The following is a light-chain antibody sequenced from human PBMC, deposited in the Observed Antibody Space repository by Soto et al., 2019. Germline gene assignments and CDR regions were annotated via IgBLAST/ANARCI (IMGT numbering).Light chain of an antibody. J-gene: IGKJ4*01. Sequence: DIQMTQSPSSVSASVGDTVTITCRASEYIGTWLAWYQQKPGKAPNLLISAASSLQSGVPTRFSGSGSRTDFTLTISSLQHEDFATYFWQQGASFPLAFGGGTKVEIK. CDR1: EYIGTW. V-gene: IGKV1-12*01. CDR2: AAS. CDR3: QQGASFPLA.